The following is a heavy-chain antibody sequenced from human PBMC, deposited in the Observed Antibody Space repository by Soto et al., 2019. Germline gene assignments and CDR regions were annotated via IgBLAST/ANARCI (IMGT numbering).Heavy chain of an antibody. CDR3: FQADEGIPDIGSVSEFLLNRSSDL. Sequence: KWLEWVAVIWYDGSNKYYADSVKGRCTISRDNSKNTLYLQMNSLRAEDTAVYFFFQADEGIPDIGSVSEFLLNRSSDL. J-gene: IGHJ2*01. V-gene: IGHV3-33*01. D-gene: IGHD2-15*01. CDR2: IWYDGSNK.